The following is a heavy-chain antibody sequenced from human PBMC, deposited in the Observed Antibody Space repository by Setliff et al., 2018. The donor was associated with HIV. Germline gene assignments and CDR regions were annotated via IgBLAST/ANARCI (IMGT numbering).Heavy chain of an antibody. Sequence: SETLSLTCTVSGGSISSSSYYWGWIRQPPGKGLKWIGEIIPSGSTNYNPSLKSRVTISVDTSKNQFSLKLSSVTAADTAVYYCARRSGWSLDYWGQGTLVTVSS. CDR3: ARRSGWSLDY. CDR1: GGSISSSSYY. J-gene: IGHJ4*02. V-gene: IGHV4-39*07. CDR2: IIPSGST. D-gene: IGHD6-19*01.